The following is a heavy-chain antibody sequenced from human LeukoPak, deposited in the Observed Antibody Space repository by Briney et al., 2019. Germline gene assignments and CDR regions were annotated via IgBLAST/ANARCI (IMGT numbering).Heavy chain of an antibody. J-gene: IGHJ4*02. CDR2: IYYSGST. D-gene: IGHD3-3*01. V-gene: IGHV4-39*01. CDR1: GGSISSSSYY. CDR3: ARLTIFGVVDY. Sequence: PSETLSLTCTVSGGSISSSSYYWGWLRQPPGTGLEWIGSIYYSGSTYYNPSLKSRVTISVDTSKNQFSLKLSSVTAADTAVYYCARLTIFGVVDYWGQGTLVTVSS.